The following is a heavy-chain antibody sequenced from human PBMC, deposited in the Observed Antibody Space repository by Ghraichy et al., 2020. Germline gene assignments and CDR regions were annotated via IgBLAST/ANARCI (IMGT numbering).Heavy chain of an antibody. D-gene: IGHD2-15*01. Sequence: GGSLRLSCAASGFTFSSYGMHWVRQAPGKGLEWVAVIWYDGSNKYYADSVKGRFTISRDNSKNTLYLQMNSLRAEDTAVYYCARDPYVVAASPAFYFDYWGQGTLVTVSS. CDR3: ARDPYVVAASPAFYFDY. V-gene: IGHV3-33*01. J-gene: IGHJ4*02. CDR1: GFTFSSYG. CDR2: IWYDGSNK.